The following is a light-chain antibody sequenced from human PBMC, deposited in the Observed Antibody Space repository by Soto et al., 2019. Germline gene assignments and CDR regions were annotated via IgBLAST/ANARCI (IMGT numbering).Light chain of an antibody. Sequence: QSALTQPASVSGSPGQSITISCTGTSSDVGNYNYVSWYQQHPGKAPKLMIYDVSYRPSGVSNRFSGSKSGNTASLTTSGLQAEDEADYYCNSYTGSSTPYVFGTGTKVTVL. J-gene: IGLJ1*01. V-gene: IGLV2-14*01. CDR1: SSDVGNYNY. CDR3: NSYTGSSTPYV. CDR2: DVS.